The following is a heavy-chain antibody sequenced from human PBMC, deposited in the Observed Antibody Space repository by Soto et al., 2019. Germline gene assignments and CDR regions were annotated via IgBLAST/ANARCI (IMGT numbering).Heavy chain of an antibody. D-gene: IGHD2-15*01. CDR3: ARVRVAATLWFDP. Sequence: EVQLVESGGGLVQPGGSLRLSCAASGFTVSSNYMSWVRQAPGKGLEWVSVIYSGGSTYYADSVKGRFTISRDNSKNTLYLQMNSLRAEDTAVYYCARVRVAATLWFDPWGQGTLVTVSS. J-gene: IGHJ5*02. V-gene: IGHV3-66*01. CDR1: GFTVSSNY. CDR2: IYSGGST.